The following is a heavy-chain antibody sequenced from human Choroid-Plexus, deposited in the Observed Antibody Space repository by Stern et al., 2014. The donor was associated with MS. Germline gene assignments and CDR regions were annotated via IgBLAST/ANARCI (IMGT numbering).Heavy chain of an antibody. Sequence: QVQLQESGPGLVKPSQTLSLTCTVSGGSISSGGYYWSWIRQHPGKGLEWIGYIYYSGRTYYNPSLKSRVSITVDTSKNQFSLKLSSVTAADTAVYYCARGPPDYYDSSGYYTYWGQGTLVTVSS. J-gene: IGHJ4*02. V-gene: IGHV4-31*03. CDR1: GGSISSGGYY. CDR3: ARGPPDYYDSSGYYTY. CDR2: IYYSGRT. D-gene: IGHD3-22*01.